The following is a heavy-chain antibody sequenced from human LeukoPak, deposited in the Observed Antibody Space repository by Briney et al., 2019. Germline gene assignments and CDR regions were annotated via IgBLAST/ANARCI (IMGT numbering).Heavy chain of an antibody. V-gene: IGHV4-34*01. CDR1: GGSFSGYY. CDR2: INHSGST. Sequence: SETLSLTYAVYGGSFSGYYWSWLRQPPGKGLEWIGEINHSGSTNYNPSLKSRVTISVDTSKNQFSLKLSSVTAADTAVYYCARGLPGQQLGFWYYYGMDVWGQGTTVTVSS. D-gene: IGHD6-13*01. CDR3: ARGLPGQQLGFWYYYGMDV. J-gene: IGHJ6*02.